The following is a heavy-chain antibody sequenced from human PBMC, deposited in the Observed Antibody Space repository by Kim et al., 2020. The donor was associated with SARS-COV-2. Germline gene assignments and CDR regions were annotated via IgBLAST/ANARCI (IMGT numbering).Heavy chain of an antibody. D-gene: IGHD4-4*01. Sequence: KYYADHVRGQFTISRDNDKNSLFLQMNSLRAEDTAVYYCARGPNYSPFDYWGQGTLVTVSS. CDR2: K. V-gene: IGHV3-48*03. J-gene: IGHJ4*02. CDR3: ARGPNYSPFDY.